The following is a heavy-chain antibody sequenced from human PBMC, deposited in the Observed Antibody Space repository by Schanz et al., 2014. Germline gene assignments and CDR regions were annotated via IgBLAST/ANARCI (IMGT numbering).Heavy chain of an antibody. D-gene: IGHD3-10*01. CDR1: GGSINSGGYR. CDR2: MYSSGST. J-gene: IGHJ5*02. CDR3: ARLRGGGVIITT. V-gene: IGHV4-39*01. Sequence: QLQLQESGPGLVKASETLSLTCSVSGGSINSGGYRWGWIRQPPGKGLEWIGTMYSSGSTYYNPSLKRGVTISADTSRTRFSLRVFSVTAADTALYYCARLRGGGVIITTWGQGTLVTVSS.